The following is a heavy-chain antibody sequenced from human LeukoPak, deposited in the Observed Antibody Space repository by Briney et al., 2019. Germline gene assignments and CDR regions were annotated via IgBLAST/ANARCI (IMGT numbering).Heavy chain of an antibody. D-gene: IGHD3-10*01. CDR1: GSSFTSYW. V-gene: IGHV5-51*01. CDR3: ATSSSDNYYIPFK. Sequence: GESLKISCQGSGSSFTSYWVGWVRQMPGKGLEWMGIIYPGDSDTRYNPPFQGQVSISADKSISTACLQWSSLKASDTAMYYCATSSSDNYYIPFKWGQGALVTVSS. J-gene: IGHJ4*02. CDR2: IYPGDSDT.